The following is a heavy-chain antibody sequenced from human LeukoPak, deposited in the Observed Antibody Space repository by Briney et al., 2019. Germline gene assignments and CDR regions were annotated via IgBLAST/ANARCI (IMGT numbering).Heavy chain of an antibody. Sequence: SETLSLTCAVYGGSFSGYYWSWIRQPPGKGLEWIGEINHSGSTNYNPSLKSRVTISVDTSKNQFSLKLSFVTAADTAVYYCARAYDSSGSDAFDIWGQGTMVTVSS. CDR3: ARAYDSSGSDAFDI. J-gene: IGHJ3*02. V-gene: IGHV4-34*01. D-gene: IGHD3-22*01. CDR2: INHSGST. CDR1: GGSFSGYY.